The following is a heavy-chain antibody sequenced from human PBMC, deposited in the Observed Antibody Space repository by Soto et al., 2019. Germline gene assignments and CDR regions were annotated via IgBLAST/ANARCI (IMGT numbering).Heavy chain of an antibody. CDR2: MGAHSGHR. J-gene: IGHJ6*02. D-gene: IGHD6-13*01. Sequence: QFQLVQSGGEVKKPGAPVRVSCKSSGYNCTRFGTTWVRQAPGQGLERMGWMGAHSGHRRPEPKFQGRLTMTTDASLSTAYIDLRSLRSDDTALYYCCREGQQQAQEEYYQFTGMDVWGQGTVVIVSS. V-gene: IGHV1-18*01. CDR3: CREGQQQAQEEYYQFTGMDV. CDR1: GYNCTRFG.